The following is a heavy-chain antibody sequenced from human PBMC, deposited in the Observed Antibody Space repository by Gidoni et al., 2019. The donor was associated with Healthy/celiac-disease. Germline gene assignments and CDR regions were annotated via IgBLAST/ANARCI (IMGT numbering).Heavy chain of an antibody. V-gene: IGHV3-43*01. D-gene: IGHD4-17*01. Sequence: VQLVESGGFVVQPGGSLRLSCAASGFTFDDYTMHWVRQAPGKGLEWVSLISWDGGSTYYADSVKGRFTISRDNSKNSLYLQMNSLRTEDTALYYCAKDYGDKSYYYYYYMDVWGKGTTVTVSS. CDR2: ISWDGGST. CDR3: AKDYGDKSYYYYYYMDV. CDR1: GFTFDDYT. J-gene: IGHJ6*03.